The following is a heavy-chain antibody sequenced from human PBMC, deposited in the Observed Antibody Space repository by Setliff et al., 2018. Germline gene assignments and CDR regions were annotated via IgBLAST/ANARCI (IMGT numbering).Heavy chain of an antibody. CDR2: IYYSGST. Sequence: SETLSLTCTVSGGSISSYYWSWIRQPPGKRLEWIGYIYYSGSTNYNPSLKSRVTISVDTSKNQFSLKLSSVTAADTAVYYCARGRSNFWGYYFDYWGQGTLVTVSS. D-gene: IGHD3-3*01. V-gene: IGHV4-59*12. CDR3: ARGRSNFWGYYFDY. CDR1: GGSISSYY. J-gene: IGHJ4*02.